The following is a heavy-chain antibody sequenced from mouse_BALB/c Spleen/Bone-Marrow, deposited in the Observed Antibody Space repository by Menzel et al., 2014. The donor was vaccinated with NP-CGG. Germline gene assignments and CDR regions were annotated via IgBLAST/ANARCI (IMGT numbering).Heavy chain of an antibody. V-gene: IGHV1S56*01. CDR3: ARTDSSGSWFAY. CDR2: IYPGDGST. CDR1: GYTFTSYY. D-gene: IGHD3-2*01. J-gene: IGHJ3*01. Sequence: VKLVESGPELVKPGASVKMSCKASGYTFTSYYIHWVKQRPGQGLEWIGWIYPGDGSTKYNEKFKGKTTLTADKSSSTAYMLLSSLTSEDSAIYFCARTDSSGSWFAYWGQGTLVTVSA.